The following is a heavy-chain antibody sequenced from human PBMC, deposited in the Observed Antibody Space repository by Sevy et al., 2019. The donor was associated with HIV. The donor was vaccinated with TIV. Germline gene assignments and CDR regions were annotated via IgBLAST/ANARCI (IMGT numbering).Heavy chain of an antibody. CDR3: ARGNNRYRGYSSSWYWERPPNWLDP. Sequence: GGSLRLSCAASGFTFSSYSMNWVRQAPGKGLEWVSYISSSSTIYYADSVKGRFTISRDNAKNSLYLQMNSLRAEDTAVYYCARGNNRYRGYSSSWYWERPPNWLDPWGQGTLVTVSS. CDR2: ISSSSTI. J-gene: IGHJ5*02. V-gene: IGHV3-48*01. CDR1: GFTFSSYS. D-gene: IGHD6-13*01.